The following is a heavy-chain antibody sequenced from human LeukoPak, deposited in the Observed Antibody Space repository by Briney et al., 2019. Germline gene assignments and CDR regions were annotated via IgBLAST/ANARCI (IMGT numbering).Heavy chain of an antibody. J-gene: IGHJ4*02. V-gene: IGHV3-11*01. D-gene: IGHD6-13*01. CDR3: AKDLSYSSSWPFDY. Sequence: GGSLRLSCAASGFTFSDYYMSWIRQAPGKGLEWVSYISSSDSTIYYADSVKGRFTISRDNAKNSLYLQMNSLRPEDTALYYCAKDLSYSSSWPFDYWGQGTLVTVSS. CDR1: GFTFSDYY. CDR2: ISSSDSTI.